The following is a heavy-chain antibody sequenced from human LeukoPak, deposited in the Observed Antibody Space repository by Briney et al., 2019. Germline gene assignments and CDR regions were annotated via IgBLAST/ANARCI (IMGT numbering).Heavy chain of an antibody. CDR3: ARAGGSTVSHSDY. Sequence: PGGSLRLSCAASGFTFSSYSMNWIRQAPGKGLEWVSSISSSTSYIYYADSVKGRFTISKDDAKNSLYLQMNSLRAEDTAVYYCARAGGSTVSHSDYWGQGTLVTVSS. CDR2: ISSSTSYI. V-gene: IGHV3-21*01. CDR1: GFTFSSYS. J-gene: IGHJ4*02. D-gene: IGHD4-17*01.